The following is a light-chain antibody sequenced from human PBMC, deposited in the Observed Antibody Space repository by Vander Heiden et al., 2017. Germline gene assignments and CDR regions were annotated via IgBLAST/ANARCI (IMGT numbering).Light chain of an antibody. CDR3: QVWDSISDHLV. J-gene: IGLJ2*01. CDR1: NVGSKS. CDR2: DDS. Sequence: SYVLTQPPSVSVAPGQPARITCGGDNVGSKSVHWYQQKSGQAPVLVVYDDSDRASGIPERVSGFNSGNTATLTISRVEAGDEADYYCQVWDSISDHLVFGGGTKLSVL. V-gene: IGLV3-21*02.